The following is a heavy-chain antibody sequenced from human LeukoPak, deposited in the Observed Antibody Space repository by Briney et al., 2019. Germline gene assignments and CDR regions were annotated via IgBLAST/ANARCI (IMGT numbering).Heavy chain of an antibody. CDR1: GGSFSGYY. CDR3: ARRAGEYSHPYDY. CDR2: INHSGST. Sequence: SETLSLTCAVYGGSFSGYYWSWIRQPPGKGLEWIGEINHSGSTNYNPSLKSRVTISVDTSKNQFSLKLSSVTAADTAVYYCARRAGEYSHPYDYWGQGTLVTVSS. V-gene: IGHV4-34*01. D-gene: IGHD4-17*01. J-gene: IGHJ4*02.